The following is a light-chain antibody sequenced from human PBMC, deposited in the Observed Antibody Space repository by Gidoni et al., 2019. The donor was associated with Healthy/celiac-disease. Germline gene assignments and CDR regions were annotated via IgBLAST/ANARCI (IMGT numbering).Light chain of an antibody. CDR3: QQRSNWTPTYT. V-gene: IGKV3-11*01. Sequence: VLTHSPATLSLSPVVRATLSCRPSQSVSSYLDWYQQKPGQAPRLLIYDASNRATGIPARFSGSGSGTDFTLTISSREPEDVAVYYCQQRSNWTPTYTFGQGTKLEIK. J-gene: IGKJ2*01. CDR2: DAS. CDR1: QSVSSY.